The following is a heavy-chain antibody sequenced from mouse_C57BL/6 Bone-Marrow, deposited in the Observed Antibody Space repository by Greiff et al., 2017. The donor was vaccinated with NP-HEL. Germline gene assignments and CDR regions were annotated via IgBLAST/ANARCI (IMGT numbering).Heavy chain of an antibody. J-gene: IGHJ3*01. D-gene: IGHD3-2*02. CDR2: IHPNSGST. Sequence: QVQLQQPGAELVKPGASVKLSCKASGYTFTSYWMHWVKQRPGQGLEWIGMIHPNSGSTNYNEKFKSKATLTVDKSSSTAYMQLSSLTSEDSAVYYCASRADSSGTWFAYWGQGTLVTVSA. CDR3: ASRADSSGTWFAY. V-gene: IGHV1-64*01. CDR1: GYTFTSYW.